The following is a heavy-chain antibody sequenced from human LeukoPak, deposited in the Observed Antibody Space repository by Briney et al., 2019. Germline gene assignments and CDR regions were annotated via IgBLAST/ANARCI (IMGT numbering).Heavy chain of an antibody. CDR3: ARDSFETDIDY. Sequence: GGSLRLSCAASGFTFSIYGMNWVRQAPGKGLEWVSSISSSSSYIYYADSLKGRFTVSRDNAKNSLFLQMNSLRVEDTAVYYCARDSFETDIDYWGQGTLVTVSS. CDR2: ISSSSSYI. J-gene: IGHJ4*02. D-gene: IGHD1-14*01. CDR1: GFTFSIYG. V-gene: IGHV3-21*01.